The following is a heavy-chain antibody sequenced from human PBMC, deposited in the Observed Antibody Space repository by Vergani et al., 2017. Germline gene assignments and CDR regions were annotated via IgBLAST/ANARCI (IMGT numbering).Heavy chain of an antibody. Sequence: EVQLVESGGGLVQPGGSLRLSCAASGFTFSSYSMNWVRQAPGKGLEWVSYISSSSSTIYYADSVKGRFTISRDNAKNSLYLQMNSLRAEDTAVYYCATMNLPYYYYYGMDVWGQGTTVTVSS. V-gene: IGHV3-48*04. D-gene: IGHD5-24*01. CDR1: GFTFSSYS. CDR2: ISSSSSTI. J-gene: IGHJ6*02. CDR3: ATMNLPYYYYYGMDV.